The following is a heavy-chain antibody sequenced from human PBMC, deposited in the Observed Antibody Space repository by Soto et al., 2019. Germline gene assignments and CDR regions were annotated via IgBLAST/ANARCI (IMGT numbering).Heavy chain of an antibody. CDR2: ISASGSST. V-gene: IGHV3-23*01. CDR3: ARYASGSNVLDV. CDR1: GFTFNNYA. Sequence: PGGSLRLSCAASGFTFNNYAMSWVRQAPGKGLEWVSFISASGSSTSYADSVQGRFTIPRDNSQNTLYLQMNSLRAEDTAIYYCARYASGSNVLDVWGHGTTVTVSS. J-gene: IGHJ6*02. D-gene: IGHD3-10*01.